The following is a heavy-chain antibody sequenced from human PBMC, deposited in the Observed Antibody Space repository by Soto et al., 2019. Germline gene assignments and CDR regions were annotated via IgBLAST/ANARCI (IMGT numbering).Heavy chain of an antibody. Sequence: SVKVSCKASGCTFSSYAISWVRQAPGQGLEWMGWIIPIFGTANYAQKFQGRVTITADESTSTAYMELSSLRSEDTAVYYCARVATIYGMDVWGQGTTVTVS. CDR2: IIPIFGTA. CDR3: ARVATIYGMDV. D-gene: IGHD5-12*01. CDR1: GCTFSSYA. J-gene: IGHJ6*02. V-gene: IGHV1-69*13.